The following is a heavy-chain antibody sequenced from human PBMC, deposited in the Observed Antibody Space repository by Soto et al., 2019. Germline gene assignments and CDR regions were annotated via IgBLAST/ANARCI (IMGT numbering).Heavy chain of an antibody. J-gene: IGHJ6*02. Sequence: QVQLVQSGAEVKKPGSSVKVSCKASGGTFSSYAISWVRQAPGQGLEWMGGIIPIFGTANYTQKFQGRVTITTDEFTSRAYMDLSSLKTENTAVYYCAIGLAPATLYGMNIWGQATTVTVSS. CDR2: IIPIFGTA. CDR1: GGTFSSYA. D-gene: IGHD2-2*01. V-gene: IGHV1-69*01. CDR3: AIGLAPATLYGMNI.